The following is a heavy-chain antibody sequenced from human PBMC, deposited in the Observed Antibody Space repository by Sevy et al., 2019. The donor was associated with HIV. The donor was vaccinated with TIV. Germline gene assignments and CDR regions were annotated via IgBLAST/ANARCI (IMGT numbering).Heavy chain of an antibody. Sequence: ASVKVSCKASGYTFTSYGISWVRQAPGQGLEWMGWISAYNGNTNYAQKLQGRVTSTTDTSTSTAYMELRSLRSDDTAVYYCARGLLWFGELSDFDYWGQGTLVTVSS. CDR3: ARGLLWFGELSDFDY. J-gene: IGHJ4*02. CDR2: ISAYNGNT. D-gene: IGHD3-10*01. CDR1: GYTFTSYG. V-gene: IGHV1-18*01.